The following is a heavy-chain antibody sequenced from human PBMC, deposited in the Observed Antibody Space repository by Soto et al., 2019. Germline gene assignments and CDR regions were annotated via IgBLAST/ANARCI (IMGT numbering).Heavy chain of an antibody. Sequence: QVQLQESGPGLVKPSGSLSLTCAVSGDSITSKYSWHWVRQAPTKGLEWIGEIFHTGFTNYNPSLQSRVSISFDTSKNQFSLDVNSVTAADTAVYFCASAPDFSSSGTMYIDKWGQGILVTVSS. CDR3: ASAPDFSSSGTMYIDK. V-gene: IGHV4-4*02. D-gene: IGHD3-10*01. CDR2: IFHTGFT. CDR1: GDSITSKYS. J-gene: IGHJ4*02.